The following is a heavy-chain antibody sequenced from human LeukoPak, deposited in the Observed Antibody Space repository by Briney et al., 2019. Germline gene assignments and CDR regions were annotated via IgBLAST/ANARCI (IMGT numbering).Heavy chain of an antibody. D-gene: IGHD1-7*01. CDR3: ARGLSRITGTTFDY. Sequence: SETLSLTCAVYGGSFSGYYWSWIRQPPGKGLEWIGEINHSGSTNYDPSLKSRVTISVDTSKNQFSLKLSSVTAADTAVYYCARGLSRITGTTFDYWGQGTLVTVSS. V-gene: IGHV4-34*01. CDR1: GGSFSGYY. CDR2: INHSGST. J-gene: IGHJ4*02.